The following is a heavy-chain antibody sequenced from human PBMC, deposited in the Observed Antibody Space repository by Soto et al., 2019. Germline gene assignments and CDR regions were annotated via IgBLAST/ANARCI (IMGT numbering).Heavy chain of an antibody. V-gene: IGHV1-69*13. J-gene: IGHJ4*02. CDR3: ARMGYSSSSVVEY. CDR1: GGTFSSYA. CDR2: IIPIFGTA. D-gene: IGHD6-6*01. Sequence: AVKVSCKASGGTFSSYAISWVRQAPGQGLEWMGGIIPIFGTANYAQKFQGRVTITADESTSTAYMELSSLRSEDTAVYYCARMGYSSSSVVEYWGQGTLVTVSS.